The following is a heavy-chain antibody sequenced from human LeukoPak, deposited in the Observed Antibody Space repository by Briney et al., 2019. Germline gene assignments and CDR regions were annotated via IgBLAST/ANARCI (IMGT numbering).Heavy chain of an antibody. J-gene: IGHJ6*03. D-gene: IGHD2-2*01. CDR2: ISWNSGSI. CDR3: AKDSQLLLVGTLECYMDV. V-gene: IGHV3-9*01. CDR1: GFTFDDYA. Sequence: QPGRSLRLSCAASGFTFDDYAMHWVRQAPGKGLEWVSGISWNSGSIGYADSVKGRFTISRDNAKNSLYLQMNSLRAEDTALYYCAKDSQLLLVGTLECYMDVWGKGTTVTVSS.